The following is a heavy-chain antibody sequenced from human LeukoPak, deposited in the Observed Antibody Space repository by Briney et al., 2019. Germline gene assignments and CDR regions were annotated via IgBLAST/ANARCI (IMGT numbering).Heavy chain of an antibody. CDR1: GFTFSTYG. J-gene: IGHJ4*02. D-gene: IGHD3-10*01. CDR3: ARAKPKNMVRGLIMRRESRYYFDY. CDR2: ISGSGGST. Sequence: GGSLRLSCVASGFTFSTYGMSWVRQAPGKGLEWVSAISGSGGSTYYADSVKGRFTISRDNSKNTLYLQMNSLRAEDTAVYYCARAKPKNMVRGLIMRRESRYYFDYWGQGTLVTVSS. V-gene: IGHV3-23*01.